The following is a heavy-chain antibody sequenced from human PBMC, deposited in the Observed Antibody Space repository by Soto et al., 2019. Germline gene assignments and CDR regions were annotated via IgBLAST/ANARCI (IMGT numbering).Heavy chain of an antibody. CDR2: IFSNDEK. CDR3: ARITVVNHFDL. J-gene: IGHJ2*01. V-gene: IGHV2-26*01. Sequence: QVTLKESGPVLVKPTETLTLTCTVSGFSLSNARMGVSWIRQPPGKALEWLAHIFSNDEKSYSTSLKSRLTISKDTSKSQVVLTMTNMGPVDTATYYCARITVVNHFDLWGRGTLVTVSS. D-gene: IGHD2-15*01. CDR1: GFSLSNARMG.